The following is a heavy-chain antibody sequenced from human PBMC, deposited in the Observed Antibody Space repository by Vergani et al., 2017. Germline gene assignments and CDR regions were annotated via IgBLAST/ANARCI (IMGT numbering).Heavy chain of an antibody. V-gene: IGHV4-34*01. CDR3: ARVNTETNGHLYYYYYMDV. CDR1: GGSFTSYH. D-gene: IGHD4-11*01. CDR2: IDHTGRP. Sequence: QVQLQQWGGGLLKPSETLSLTCVVNGGSFTSYHWTWIRQSPGEGLEWVGDIDHTGRPDYNPSLKSRITMSVDKSRNHFSRTLNSVTATDTAIYFCARVNTETNGHLYYYYYMDVWGQGTAVTVS. J-gene: IGHJ6*03.